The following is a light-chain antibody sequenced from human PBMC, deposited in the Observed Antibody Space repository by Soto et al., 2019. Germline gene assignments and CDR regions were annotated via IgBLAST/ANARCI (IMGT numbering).Light chain of an antibody. V-gene: IGKV3-20*01. Sequence: EIVLTQSPGTLSLSPGERATLSCRASESVSSSNLAWYQQIPGQAPRLLIYGASNRATGIPDRFSGSGSGTDFTLTISRLEPEDFAVYYCQQYGSSPPMYTFGQGTKLEIK. CDR3: QQYGSSPPMYT. CDR2: GAS. CDR1: ESVSSSN. J-gene: IGKJ2*01.